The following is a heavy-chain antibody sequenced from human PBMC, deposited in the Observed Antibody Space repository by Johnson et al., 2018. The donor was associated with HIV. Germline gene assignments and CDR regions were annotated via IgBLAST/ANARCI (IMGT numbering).Heavy chain of an antibody. J-gene: IGHJ3*02. V-gene: IGHV3-30-3*01. CDR1: GFTFTFYA. D-gene: IGHD3-22*01. Sequence: QVQLVESGGGVVQPGRSLRLSCAASGFTFTFYAMHWVRQAPGKGLEWVAVISYDGSNKYFTDSVRGRFTISRDNSKTTLYLQMNSLRAEDTAVYYCAREVNAFDIWGQGTVVTVSS. CDR3: AREVNAFDI. CDR2: ISYDGSNK.